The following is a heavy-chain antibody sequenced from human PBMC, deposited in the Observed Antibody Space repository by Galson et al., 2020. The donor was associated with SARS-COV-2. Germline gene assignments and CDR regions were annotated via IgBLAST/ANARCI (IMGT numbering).Heavy chain of an antibody. CDR3: AKRPKLFEIWPYGMDV. Sequence: QLGDSLKISCAASGHTFSNYDMHWVRQATGKGLEWVAVISYEGRNKHYADSVRGRFFISRDNSKNTLYLQMDSLRAEDTAVYYGAKRPKLFEIWPYGMDVWGQGTTVTVSS. V-gene: IGHV3-30*18. J-gene: IGHJ6*02. CDR2: ISYEGRNK. D-gene: IGHD3-10*02. CDR1: GHTFSNYD.